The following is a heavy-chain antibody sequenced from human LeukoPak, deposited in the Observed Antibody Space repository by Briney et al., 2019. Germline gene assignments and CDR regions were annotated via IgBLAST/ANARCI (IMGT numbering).Heavy chain of an antibody. D-gene: IGHD2-21*02. CDR2: IASDGSHT. CDR1: GFTFSNYF. Sequence: GGSLRLSCAASGFTFSNYFMHWVRQAPGKGLEWVADIASDGSHTFYVESVKGRFTISRDNSKNALYLQMNSLRAENTAVYFCARERQDTVIHSGAFDIWGQGTMVTVSS. CDR3: ARERQDTVIHSGAFDI. J-gene: IGHJ3*02. V-gene: IGHV3-30*04.